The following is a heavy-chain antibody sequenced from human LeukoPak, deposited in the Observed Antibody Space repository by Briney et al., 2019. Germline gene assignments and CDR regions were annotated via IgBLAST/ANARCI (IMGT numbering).Heavy chain of an antibody. J-gene: IGHJ4*02. V-gene: IGHV4-59*01. CDR2: IYYSGST. Sequence: SETLSLTCTVSGGSISSYYWSWIRQPPGEGLEWIGYIYYSGSTNYNPSLKSRVTISVDTSKNQFSLKLSSVTAADTAVYYCAREVVSHPTYYDFWSGYYTRYFDYWGQGTLVTVSS. CDR1: GGSISSYY. CDR3: AREVVSHPTYYDFWSGYYTRYFDY. D-gene: IGHD3-3*01.